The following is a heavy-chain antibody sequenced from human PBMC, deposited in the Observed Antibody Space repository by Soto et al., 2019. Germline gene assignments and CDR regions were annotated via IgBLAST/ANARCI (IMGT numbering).Heavy chain of an antibody. D-gene: IGHD2-2*01. CDR3: ARRMAIIVVVPAARPSHIDF. V-gene: IGHV3-11*01. CDR2: ISSSGSTI. J-gene: IGHJ4*02. CDR1: GFTFSDYY. Sequence: GGSLRLSCAASGFTFSDYYMSWIRQAPGKGLEWVSYISSSGSTIYYADSVKGRFTISRDNAKNSLYLQMNSLRAEDTAVYYCARRMAIIVVVPAARPSHIDFCGQGTLVTVSS.